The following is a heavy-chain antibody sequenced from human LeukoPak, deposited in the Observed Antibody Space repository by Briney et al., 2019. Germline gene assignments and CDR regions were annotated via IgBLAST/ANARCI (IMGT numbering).Heavy chain of an antibody. CDR3: ARLGSSWYFWFDP. D-gene: IGHD6-13*01. J-gene: IGHJ5*02. Sequence: SETLSLTCTVSGGSTSSYYWSWIRQPPGKGLEWIGYIYTSGGANYNPSLKSRVTISVDTSKNQFSLRLSSVTAADTAVYYCARLGSSWYFWFDPWGQGTLVTASS. CDR1: GGSTSSYY. V-gene: IGHV4-4*09. CDR2: IYTSGGA.